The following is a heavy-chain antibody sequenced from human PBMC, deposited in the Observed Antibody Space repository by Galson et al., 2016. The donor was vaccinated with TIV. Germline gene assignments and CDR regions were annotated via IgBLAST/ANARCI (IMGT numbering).Heavy chain of an antibody. CDR2: IYDDGRT. V-gene: IGHV3-53*05. J-gene: IGHJ6*02. Sequence: SLRLSCAASGLIVTSNSMTWVRQAPGKGLERVALIYDDGRTTYADSVKGRFTISRDNSKNILHLQMNSLRADDTAVFYCARDRRHCGNECYLRYYYGMDVWGQGTTVTVSS. CDR3: ARDRRHCGNECYLRYYYGMDV. CDR1: GLIVTSNS. D-gene: IGHD2-21*01.